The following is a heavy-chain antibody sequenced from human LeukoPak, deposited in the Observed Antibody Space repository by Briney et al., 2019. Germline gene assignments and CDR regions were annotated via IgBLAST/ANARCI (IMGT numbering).Heavy chain of an antibody. D-gene: IGHD2-15*01. CDR3: ARVLLRCSGGSCYGY. J-gene: IGHJ4*02. V-gene: IGHV3-21*01. CDR2: ISSSSSYI. CDR1: GFTFSSYS. Sequence: GGSLRLSSAASGFTFSSYSMNWVRQAPGKGLEWVSSISSSSSYIYYADSVKGRFTISRDNAKNSLYLQMNSLRAEDTAVYYCARVLLRCSGGSCYGYWGQGTLVTVSS.